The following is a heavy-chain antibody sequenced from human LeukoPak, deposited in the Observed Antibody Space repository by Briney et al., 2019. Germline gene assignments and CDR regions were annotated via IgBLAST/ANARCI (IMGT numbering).Heavy chain of an antibody. D-gene: IGHD3-3*02. Sequence: PSETLSLTCTVSGGSISPYYWSWVRQPPGKGLEWVGYVYYSGSTHYNPSLKSRVTISVDTSKNQFSLKLSSVTAADTAVYYCARAFYPGYYSYMAVWGKGTTVTVSS. CDR1: GGSISPYY. CDR2: VYYSGST. CDR3: ARAFYPGYYSYMAV. J-gene: IGHJ6*03. V-gene: IGHV4-59*01.